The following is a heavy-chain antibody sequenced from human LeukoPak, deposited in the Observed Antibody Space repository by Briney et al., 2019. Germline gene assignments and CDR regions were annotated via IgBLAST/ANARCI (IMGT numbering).Heavy chain of an antibody. J-gene: IGHJ4*02. D-gene: IGHD3-22*01. Sequence: ASVKVSCKASGYTFTGYYMHWVRQAPGQGLEWMGWINPNSGGTNYAQKFQGRVTMTRDTSISTAYMELSRLRSDDTAVYYCARATKLGDRSGYYYDWGQGTLVTVSS. CDR1: GYTFTGYY. CDR3: ARATKLGDRSGYYYD. CDR2: INPNSGGT. V-gene: IGHV1-2*02.